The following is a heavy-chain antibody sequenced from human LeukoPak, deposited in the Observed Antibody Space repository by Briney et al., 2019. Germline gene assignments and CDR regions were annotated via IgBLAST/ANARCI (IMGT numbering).Heavy chain of an antibody. CDR2: ISGSGGST. V-gene: IGHV3-23*01. CDR3: AKEKAGYCSSTSCSHGYDY. Sequence: GGSLRLSCAASGFTFSSYAMSWVRQAPGKGLEWVSAISGSGGSTYYADSVKGRFSISRDNSKNTLYLQLNSLRAEDTAVYHCAKEKAGYCSSTSCSHGYDYWGQGTLVTVSS. D-gene: IGHD2-2*01. J-gene: IGHJ4*02. CDR1: GFTFSSYA.